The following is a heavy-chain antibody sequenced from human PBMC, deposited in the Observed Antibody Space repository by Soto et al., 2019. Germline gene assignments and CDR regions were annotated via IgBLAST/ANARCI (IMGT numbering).Heavy chain of an antibody. Sequence: VSGPTLVNPTQTLTLTCTFSGFSLSTSGVGVGWIRQPPGKALEWLALIYWDDDKRYSPSLKSRLTITKDTSKNQVVLTMTNMDPVDTATYYCAQGVPESGGYYGLSWFDPWGQGTLVTVSS. D-gene: IGHD3-22*01. CDR3: AQGVPESGGYYGLSWFDP. J-gene: IGHJ5*02. V-gene: IGHV2-5*02. CDR1: GFSLSTSGVG. CDR2: IYWDDDK.